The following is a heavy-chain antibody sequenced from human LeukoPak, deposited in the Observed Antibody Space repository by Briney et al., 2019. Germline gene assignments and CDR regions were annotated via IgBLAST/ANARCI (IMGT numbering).Heavy chain of an antibody. CDR2: VHPDNGNT. CDR3: ATGPRNDP. V-gene: IGHV1-8*01. Sequence: GAPVTVSCKTSGYPFTKWEINWVRQAAGQGLEWLGWVHPDNGNTYYAQRFRGRVTMSRDTSTTTAYMELSGLRSNDTAVYFCATGPRNDPWGQGTLVTVSS. J-gene: IGHJ5*02. D-gene: IGHD1-14*01. CDR1: GYPFTKWE.